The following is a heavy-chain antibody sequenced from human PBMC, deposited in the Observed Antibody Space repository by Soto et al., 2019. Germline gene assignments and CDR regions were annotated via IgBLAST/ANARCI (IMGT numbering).Heavy chain of an antibody. Sequence: GGSLRLSCAASGFTFSSYGMHWVRQAPGKGLEWVAVIWYDGSNKYYADSVKGRFTISRDNSKNTLYLQMNSLRAEDTAVYYCARDQVGIISYDFWSGPSFDYWGQGTLVTLSS. D-gene: IGHD3-3*01. CDR3: ARDQVGIISYDFWSGPSFDY. CDR1: GFTFSSYG. CDR2: IWYDGSNK. V-gene: IGHV3-33*01. J-gene: IGHJ4*02.